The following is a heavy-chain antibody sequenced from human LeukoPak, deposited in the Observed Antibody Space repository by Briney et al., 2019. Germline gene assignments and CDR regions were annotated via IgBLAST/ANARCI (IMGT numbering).Heavy chain of an antibody. CDR1: GFTFSSYG. V-gene: IGHV3-30*02. J-gene: IGHJ6*03. CDR2: IRYDGSNK. Sequence: GGSLRLSCAASGFTFSSYGMHWVRQAPGKGLEWVAFIRYDGSNKYYADSVKGRFTISRDNSKNTLYLQMNSLRTEDTAVYYCAKAGAIPGFYYYYMDVWGKGTTVTVSS. D-gene: IGHD1-26*01. CDR3: AKAGAIPGFYYYYMDV.